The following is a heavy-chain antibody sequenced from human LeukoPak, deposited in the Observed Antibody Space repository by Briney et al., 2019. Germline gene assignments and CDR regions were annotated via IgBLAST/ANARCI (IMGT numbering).Heavy chain of an antibody. D-gene: IGHD6-13*01. CDR2: IYSGGST. Sequence: PGGSLRLSCAASGFIVSSNYMSWVRQAPGKGLEWVSVIYSGGSTYYADSVKGRFTISRDNSKNTLYLQMNSLRAEDTAVYYCARGSSWYYFDYWGQGTLVTVSS. J-gene: IGHJ4*02. V-gene: IGHV3-53*01. CDR1: GFIVSSNY. CDR3: ARGSSWYYFDY.